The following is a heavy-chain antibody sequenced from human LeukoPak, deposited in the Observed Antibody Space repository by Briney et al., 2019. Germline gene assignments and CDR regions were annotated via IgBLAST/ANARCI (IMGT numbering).Heavy chain of an antibody. CDR2: INSDGRST. CDR1: GFTFSSYW. V-gene: IGHV3-74*01. Sequence: GGSLRLSCAASGFTFSSYWMHWVRQAPGKGLVWVSRINSDGRSTTYADSVKGRFTFSRDNAKNTLYLQMNNLRAEDTAVYYCARSRYHGMDVWSQGTTVTVSS. CDR3: ARSRYHGMDV. J-gene: IGHJ6*02.